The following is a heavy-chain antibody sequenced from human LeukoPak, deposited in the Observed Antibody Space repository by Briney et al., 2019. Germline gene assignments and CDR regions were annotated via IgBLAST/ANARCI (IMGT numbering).Heavy chain of an antibody. CDR3: AKEDGSGAFDI. V-gene: IGHV3-33*03. D-gene: IGHD3-10*01. CDR1: GFTFSSYG. J-gene: IGHJ3*02. CDR2: IWYDGSNK. Sequence: PGGSLRLSCAASGFTFSSYGMHWVRQAPGKGLEWVAVIWYDGSNKYYADSVKGRFTISRDSAKNSLYLQMNSLRAEDTALYYCAKEDGSGAFDIWGQGTMVTVSS.